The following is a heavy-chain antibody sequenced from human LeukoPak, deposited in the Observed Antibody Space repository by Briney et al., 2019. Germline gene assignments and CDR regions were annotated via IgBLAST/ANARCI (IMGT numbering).Heavy chain of an antibody. V-gene: IGHV4-39*07. CDR1: RGSIDSTNYY. Sequence: KPSETLSLTCSVSRGSIDSTNYYWAWIRQPPGKGLEWIGTIFYSGTSHSNPSLRSRLTMSVDTSRNQFSMNLRSLTAADTAVYYCARGYVWGSYRSTLFDYWGQGTLVTVSS. D-gene: IGHD3-16*02. CDR2: IFYSGTS. J-gene: IGHJ4*02. CDR3: ARGYVWGSYRSTLFDY.